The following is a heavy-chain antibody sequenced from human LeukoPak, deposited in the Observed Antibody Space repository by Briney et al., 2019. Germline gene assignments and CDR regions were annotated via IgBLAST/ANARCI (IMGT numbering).Heavy chain of an antibody. J-gene: IGHJ4*02. D-gene: IGHD3-3*01. V-gene: IGHV1-18*01. CDR2: ISAYNGNT. Sequence: ASVKVSCKASGYTFTSYGISWVRQAPGQGLEWMGWISAYNGNTNYAQKLQGRVTMTTDTSTSTAYMELRSLRSDDTAVYYCARDLPNIWYDFSSGDHDYWGQGTLVTVSS. CDR1: GYTFTSYG. CDR3: ARDLPNIWYDFSSGDHDY.